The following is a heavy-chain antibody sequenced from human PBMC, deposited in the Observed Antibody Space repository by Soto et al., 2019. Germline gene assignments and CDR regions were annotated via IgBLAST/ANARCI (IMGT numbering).Heavy chain of an antibody. D-gene: IGHD2-15*01. CDR3: ARGHLGITTTGTWYDFDY. CDR2: IYYSGRT. J-gene: IGHJ4*02. V-gene: IGHV4-59*01. Sequence: WIWIRQPPGNGLECIGYIYYSGRTYYNPSLKSRVTISVDTSKNQFSLKLSSVTAADTAVYYCARGHLGITTTGTWYDFDYWGQGTLVTVSS.